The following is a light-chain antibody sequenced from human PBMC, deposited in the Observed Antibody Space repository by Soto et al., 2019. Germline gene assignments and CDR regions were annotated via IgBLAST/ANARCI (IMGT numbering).Light chain of an antibody. J-gene: IGKJ1*01. CDR2: GAS. CDR3: QQYGSSPACT. Sequence: KNSAVAVSLSQGERATLSCGATQSVSSSYLAWYQQKPGQAPRLLIYGASSRATGIPDRFSGSGSGTDFTLTISRLEPEDFAVYYCQQYGSSPACTFGQGTKVDI. CDR1: QSVSSSY. V-gene: IGKV3-20*01.